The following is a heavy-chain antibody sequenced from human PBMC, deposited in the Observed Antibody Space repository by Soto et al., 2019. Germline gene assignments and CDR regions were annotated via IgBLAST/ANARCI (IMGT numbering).Heavy chain of an antibody. D-gene: IGHD2-15*01. CDR2: INHRGSI. CDR1: GGSFSGYY. Sequence: QVQLQQWGAGLLKPSETLSLNCAVYGGSFSGYYWSWIRQPPGKGLEWIGEINHRGSINYNPSLKSRVTVSLNTSKHHFPLKLNSVTAADTAVFYCARGSRMRIPAASGRDYYYHGLAVWGQGTAVTVSS. V-gene: IGHV4-34*01. CDR3: ARGSRMRIPAASGRDYYYHGLAV. J-gene: IGHJ6*02.